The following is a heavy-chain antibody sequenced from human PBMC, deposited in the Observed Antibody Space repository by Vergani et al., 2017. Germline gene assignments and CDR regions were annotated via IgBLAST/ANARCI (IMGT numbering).Heavy chain of an antibody. CDR1: GFIFSALS. CDR3: ARDLRLLYNRFDP. Sequence: VESGGGLVLPGGSLRLSCAASGFIFSALSMNWVRQTPTKGLEWVAYVSGDGAVAHYTDSVRGRFIISRDNSKSTMYLQMNSLRDEDTGVYYCARDLRLLYNRFDPWGQGTLVTVSS. J-gene: IGHJ5*02. CDR2: VSGDGAVA. V-gene: IGHV3-48*02. D-gene: IGHD1-14*01.